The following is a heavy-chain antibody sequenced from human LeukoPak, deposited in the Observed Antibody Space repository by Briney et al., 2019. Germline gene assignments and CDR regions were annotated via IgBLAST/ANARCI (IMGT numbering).Heavy chain of an antibody. Sequence: PSETLSLTCAVYGGSFSGYYWNWIRQPPGKGLEWIGEINHSGSTNYNPSLKSRVTISVDTSKNQFSLKLSSVTAADTAVYYCARADSSGWYTHFDYWGQGTLVTVSS. CDR3: ARADSSGWYTHFDY. J-gene: IGHJ4*02. V-gene: IGHV4-34*01. D-gene: IGHD6-19*01. CDR1: GGSFSGYY. CDR2: INHSGST.